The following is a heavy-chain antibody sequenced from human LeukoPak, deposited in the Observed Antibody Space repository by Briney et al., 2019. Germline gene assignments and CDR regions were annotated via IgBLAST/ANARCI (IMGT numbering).Heavy chain of an antibody. CDR2: ISSSSSSI. V-gene: IGHV3-48*01. J-gene: IGHJ4*02. CDR3: AKGLTNLGDD. D-gene: IGHD3-9*01. Sequence: GGSLRLSCAASGFTFSTYSMNWVRRAPGKGLEWVSYISSSSSSISYADSVKGRFTISRDNSKNTLYLQMNSLRPEDTAVYYCAKGLTNLGDDWGQGTLVTVSS. CDR1: GFTFSTYS.